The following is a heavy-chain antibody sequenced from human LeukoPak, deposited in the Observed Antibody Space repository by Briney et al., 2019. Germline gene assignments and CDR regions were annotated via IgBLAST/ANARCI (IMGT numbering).Heavy chain of an antibody. CDR2: IRGTGSSA. J-gene: IGHJ4*02. Sequence: GASVKVSCKVSGYTLTELSMHWVRQAPGKGLEWVSAIRGTGSSAYYADSVKGRFTISRDNSKSTLYLQMNSLRAEDTAIYFCTKEYDYSGYLGQGRGYFDYWGQGTLVTVSS. D-gene: IGHD3-22*01. CDR1: GYTLTELS. V-gene: IGHV3-23*01. CDR3: TKEYDYSGYLGQGRGYFDY.